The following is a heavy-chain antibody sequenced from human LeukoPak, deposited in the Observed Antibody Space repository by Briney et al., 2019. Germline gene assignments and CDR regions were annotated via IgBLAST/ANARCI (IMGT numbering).Heavy chain of an antibody. CDR1: GFTFSSYA. J-gene: IGHJ4*02. Sequence: GGSLRLSCAASGFTFSSYAMSWVRQAPEKGLEWVSVISNSGGNTYYADSVKGRFTISRDNSKNTLYVQMSSLRAEDTAVYYCAKGTVAGTPRSFDYWGQGTLVTVSS. CDR3: AKGTVAGTPRSFDY. D-gene: IGHD6-19*01. CDR2: ISNSGGNT. V-gene: IGHV3-23*01.